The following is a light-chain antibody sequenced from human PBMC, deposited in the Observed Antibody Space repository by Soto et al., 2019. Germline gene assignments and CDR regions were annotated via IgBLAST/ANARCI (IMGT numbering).Light chain of an antibody. CDR2: GAS. V-gene: IGKV3-15*01. CDR1: QSVSSN. CDR3: QQYNNWPPWT. J-gene: IGKJ1*01. Sequence: EIVVTQSPATLSVSPGERATLSCRASQSVSSNLAWYQQKPGQAPRLLIYGASTRATGIPARFSGSGSGTEFTLTISSLQSEDFAVYYCQQYNNWPPWTFGQWTKVEIK.